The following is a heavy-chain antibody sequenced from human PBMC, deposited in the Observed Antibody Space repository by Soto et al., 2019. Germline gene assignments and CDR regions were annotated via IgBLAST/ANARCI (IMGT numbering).Heavy chain of an antibody. CDR3: ARDAAAAGSSRQYYYYYYGMAV. CDR1: GYTFTGYY. CDR2: INPNSGGT. D-gene: IGHD6-13*01. V-gene: IGHV1-2*04. Sequence: GASVKFSCKASGYTFTGYYMHWVRQAPGQGLEWMGWINPNSGGTNYAQKFQGWVTMTRDTSISTAYMELSRLRSDDTAVYYCARDAAAAGSSRQYYYYYYGMAVWGQGTTVTVSS. J-gene: IGHJ6*01.